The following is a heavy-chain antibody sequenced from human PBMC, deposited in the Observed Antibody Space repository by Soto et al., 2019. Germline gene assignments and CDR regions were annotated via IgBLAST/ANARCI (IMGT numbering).Heavy chain of an antibody. CDR2: IKSKTDGGTA. V-gene: IGHV3-15*01. D-gene: IGHD6-19*01. J-gene: IGHJ4*02. CDR1: GFTFSNAW. CDR3: TTTIAVAGTDPLFDY. Sequence: GGSLRLSCAASGFTFSNAWMSWVRQAPGKGLEWVGRIKSKTDGGTADYAAPVKGRFTISRDDSKNTLYLQMNSLKTEDTAVYYCTTTIAVAGTDPLFDYWGQGTLVTV.